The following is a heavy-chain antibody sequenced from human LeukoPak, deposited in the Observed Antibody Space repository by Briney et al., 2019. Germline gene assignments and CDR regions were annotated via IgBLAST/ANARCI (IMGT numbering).Heavy chain of an antibody. J-gene: IGHJ5*02. D-gene: IGHD2-2*01. CDR1: GYSFTNNW. CDR2: TYPGDSNT. CDR3: VRSPACSRGTCYPNWFDP. V-gene: IGHV5-51*01. Sequence: GESLKISCKGSGYSFTNNWIGWVRQMPGKGLEWMGITYPGDSNTRYSPSFQGQVTISADKSISSAYLQWSSLKASDTAMYYCVRSPACSRGTCYPNWFDPWGQGTLVTVSS.